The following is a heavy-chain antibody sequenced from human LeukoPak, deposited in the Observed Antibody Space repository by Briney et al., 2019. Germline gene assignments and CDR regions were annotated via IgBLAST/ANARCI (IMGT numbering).Heavy chain of an antibody. CDR2: IFRSGST. CDR1: DGSISSGHW. CDR3: ARLMYQLHPYYFDF. D-gene: IGHD2-2*01. J-gene: IGHJ4*02. V-gene: IGHV4-4*02. Sequence: SGTLSLTCSVSDGSISSGHWWSWVRQPPGKGLEWIGEIFRSGSTNYNPSLRNRVTISVDKSKNQFSLELSSVTAADTAVYYCARLMYQLHPYYFDFWGQGTLVTVSS.